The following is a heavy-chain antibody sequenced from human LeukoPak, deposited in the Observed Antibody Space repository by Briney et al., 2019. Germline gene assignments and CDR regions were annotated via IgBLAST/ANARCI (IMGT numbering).Heavy chain of an antibody. D-gene: IGHD2-2*01. CDR3: ARGSSSSWYFDY. V-gene: IGHV3-53*04. CDR2: IHTGGST. CDR1: DFIVSSNY. Sequence: QPGGSLRLSCAVSDFIVSSNYMSWVRQAPGKGLQWVSVIHTGGSTYYADSVKGRFTTSRQNSKNTLYLQMNSLTPEDTAVYYCARGSSSSWYFDYWGQGTLVTVSS. J-gene: IGHJ4*02.